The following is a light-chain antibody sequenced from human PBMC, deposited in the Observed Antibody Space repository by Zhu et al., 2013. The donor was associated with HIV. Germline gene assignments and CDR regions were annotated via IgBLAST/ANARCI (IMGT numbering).Light chain of an antibody. CDR1: QSVSSY. Sequence: EIMLTQSPDTVSLSPGEGATLSCRASQSVSSYLAWYQQKPGQAPRLLIYDASNRAAGVPARFSGSGSGTEFTLTISSLQSEDSAVYFCQQYDNWPPYTFGQGTKLEIK. CDR2: DAS. V-gene: IGKV3D-15*01. J-gene: IGKJ2*01. CDR3: QQYDNWPPYT.